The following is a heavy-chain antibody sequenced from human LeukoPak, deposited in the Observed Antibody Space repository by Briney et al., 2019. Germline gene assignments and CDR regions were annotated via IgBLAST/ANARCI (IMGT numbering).Heavy chain of an antibody. CDR2: ISSSSYI. Sequence: PGGSLRLSCAASGFTFSSYSMNWVRQAPGKGLEWVSSISSSSYIYYADSVKGRFTISRDNAKNSLYLQMNSLRAEDTAVYYCARSPYSSGWYAAGDFDYWGQGTLVTVSS. J-gene: IGHJ4*02. D-gene: IGHD6-19*01. CDR3: ARSPYSSGWYAAGDFDY. V-gene: IGHV3-21*01. CDR1: GFTFSSYS.